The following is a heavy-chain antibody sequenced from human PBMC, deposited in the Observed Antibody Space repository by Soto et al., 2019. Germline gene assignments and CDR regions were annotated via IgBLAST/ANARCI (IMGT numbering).Heavy chain of an antibody. CDR1: SGSISPYY. CDR2: VQTSENS. D-gene: IGHD4-17*01. J-gene: IGHJ3*02. V-gene: IGHV4-4*07. CDR3: ARDLYGDYGAFDI. Sequence: SETLSLTCTVSSGSISPYYWSWLRQPAGKGLEWTGRVQTSENSNYNPSLNGRVTMSVDMSKNQFSLKLSSVTAADTAVYFCARDLYGDYGAFDIWGHGTMVTVSS.